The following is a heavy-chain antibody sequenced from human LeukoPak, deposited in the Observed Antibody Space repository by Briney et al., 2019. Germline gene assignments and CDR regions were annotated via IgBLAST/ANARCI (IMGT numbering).Heavy chain of an antibody. V-gene: IGHV4-59*01. Sequence: PSETLSLTCTVSGGSINSYYWSWIRQPPGKGLEWIAYIYYSGSTSYNPSLKSRVTISVDTSKNQISLKLNSVTAADTAMYYCARLFHPALSGNYPFDYWGQGTLVTVSS. CDR3: ARLFHPALSGNYPFDY. D-gene: IGHD1-26*01. CDR1: GGSINSYY. CDR2: IYYSGST. J-gene: IGHJ4*02.